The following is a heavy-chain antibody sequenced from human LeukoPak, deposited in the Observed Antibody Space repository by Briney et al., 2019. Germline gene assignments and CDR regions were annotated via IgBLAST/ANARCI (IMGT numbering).Heavy chain of an antibody. V-gene: IGHV3-23*01. CDR1: GFTFSSYA. D-gene: IGHD1-26*01. Sequence: GGSLRLSCAASGFTFSSYAMSWVRQAPGKGQEWVSAISGSGGSTYYADSVKGRFTISRDNSKNTLYLQMNSLRAEDTAVYYCAKDRRGYSGSYPHAFDIWGQGTMVTVSS. CDR3: AKDRRGYSGSYPHAFDI. J-gene: IGHJ3*02. CDR2: ISGSGGST.